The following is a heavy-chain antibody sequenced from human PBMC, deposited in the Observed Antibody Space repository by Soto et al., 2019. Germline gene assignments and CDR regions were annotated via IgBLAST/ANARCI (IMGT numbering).Heavy chain of an antibody. J-gene: IGHJ4*02. CDR3: ARESYGSGSYYFDY. CDR2: IYYSGST. CDR1: GGSISSYY. V-gene: IGHV4-59*08. D-gene: IGHD3-10*01. Sequence: PSETLSLTCTVSGGSISSYYWSWIRQPPGKGLEWIGYIYYSGSTNYNPSLKSRVTISVDTSKNQFSLKLSSVTAADTAVYYCARESYGSGSYYFDYWGQGTLVTVSS.